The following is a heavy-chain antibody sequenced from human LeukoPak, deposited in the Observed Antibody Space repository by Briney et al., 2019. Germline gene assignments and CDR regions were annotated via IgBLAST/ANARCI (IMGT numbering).Heavy chain of an antibody. CDR3: ARTVVYYYDSSGHLAY. J-gene: IGHJ4*02. CDR2: INAGNGNT. V-gene: IGHV1-3*01. Sequence: ASVKVSCKAAGYTFTSYAMHWVRQAPGQRLEWMGWINAGNGNTKYSQKFQGRVTTTRDTSASTAYMELSSLRSEDTAVYYCARTVVYYYDSSGHLAYWGQGPLVTVPS. CDR1: GYTFTSYA. D-gene: IGHD3-22*01.